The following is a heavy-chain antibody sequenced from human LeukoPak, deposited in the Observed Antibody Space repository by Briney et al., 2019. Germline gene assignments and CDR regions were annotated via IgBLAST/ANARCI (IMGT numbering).Heavy chain of an antibody. D-gene: IGHD2-2*01. CDR2: IYYSGST. J-gene: IGHJ5*02. CDR1: GGSISSYY. V-gene: IGHV4-59*12. Sequence: PSETLSLTCTVSGGSISSYYWSWIRQPPGKGLEWIGYIYYSGSTNYNPSLKSRVTISLDKSKNQFSLKLSSVTAADTAMYYCARDDCSSTTCPGRWFDPWGQGTLVTVSS. CDR3: ARDDCSSTTCPGRWFDP.